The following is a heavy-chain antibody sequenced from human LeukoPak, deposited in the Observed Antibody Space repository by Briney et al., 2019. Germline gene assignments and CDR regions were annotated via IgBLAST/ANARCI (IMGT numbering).Heavy chain of an antibody. Sequence: SETLSLTCTVSGGSISSSSYYWGWIRQPPGKGLEWIGSIYYSGSTYYNPSLKSRVTISVDTSKNQFSLKLSSVTAADTAVYYCAVQGGPLNWFDPWGQGTLVTVSS. CDR2: IYYSGST. V-gene: IGHV4-39*01. D-gene: IGHD3-10*02. CDR1: GGSISSSSYY. CDR3: AVQGGPLNWFDP. J-gene: IGHJ5*02.